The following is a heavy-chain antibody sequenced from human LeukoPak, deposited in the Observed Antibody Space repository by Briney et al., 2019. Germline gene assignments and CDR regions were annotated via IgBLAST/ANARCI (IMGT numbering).Heavy chain of an antibody. J-gene: IGHJ4*02. V-gene: IGHV3-20*04. CDR1: RFTFDDYG. CDR2: INWNGDST. Sequence: GGSLRLSCAASRFTFDDYGMRWVRQTPGKGLEWVSGINWNGDSTGYGDSVEGRFTISRDNARNSLYLQMNSLRAEDTAFYYCAREQRYCGSTSCYSFFDYWGQGTLVTVSS. D-gene: IGHD2-2*01. CDR3: AREQRYCGSTSCYSFFDY.